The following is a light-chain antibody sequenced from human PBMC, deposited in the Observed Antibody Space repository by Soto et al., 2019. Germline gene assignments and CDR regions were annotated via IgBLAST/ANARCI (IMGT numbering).Light chain of an antibody. CDR2: GAS. J-gene: IGKJ5*01. CDR3: QQYSDWPLIT. V-gene: IGKV3-15*01. CDR1: QSVSSY. Sequence: EIVMTQSPATLSVSPGERATLSCRASQSVSSYFAWYQQKPGQAPRLLIYGASTRATGIPVRFSGSGSGTEFTLTISSLQSEDFAVYYCQQYSDWPLITFGQGTRLEIK.